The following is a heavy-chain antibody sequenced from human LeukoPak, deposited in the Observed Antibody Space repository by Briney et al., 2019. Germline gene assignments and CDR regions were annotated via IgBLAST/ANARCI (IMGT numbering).Heavy chain of an antibody. J-gene: IGHJ3*01. CDR2: ISAGGGST. Sequence: SLRLSCAASGFTFSSYAMTWLSQAPGKRLVWFSSISAGGGSTYYAPSVKGRFTISRDTSKNTLSLQLNTLRAEDTAVYFCARDTGQLGVREVFDFWGQGTRATVSS. CDR3: ARDTGQLGVREVFDF. V-gene: IGHV3-23*01. D-gene: IGHD3-16*01. CDR1: GFTFSSYA.